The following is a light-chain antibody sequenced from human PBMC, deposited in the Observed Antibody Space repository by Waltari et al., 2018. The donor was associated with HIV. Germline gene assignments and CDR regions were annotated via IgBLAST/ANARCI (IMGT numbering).Light chain of an antibody. V-gene: IGKV1-5*03. J-gene: IGKJ2*01. Sequence: DIQVTQSPSTLSASVGDRVTITCRASQSIGNWLAGYQQKPGRSPGLLLYKASKLPSGVPSRFSCSGSESEFTLTLTSLQPDDSATYSCQQYNIYPDYTFGQGTKLEIK. CDR3: QQYNIYPDYT. CDR1: QSIGNW. CDR2: KAS.